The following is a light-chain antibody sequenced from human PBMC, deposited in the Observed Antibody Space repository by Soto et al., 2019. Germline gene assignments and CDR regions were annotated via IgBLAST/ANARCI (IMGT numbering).Light chain of an antibody. CDR3: QHYYSTPLT. V-gene: IGKV4-1*01. CDR1: QSVLFSSNNKNY. CDR2: WAS. Sequence: DIVMTQSPDSLAVSLGERATINCKSSQSVLFSSNNKNYLAWYQQKPGQPPKLLIYWASTRDSGVPDRFSGSGSGTDFALTISSLQAEDVAVYYCQHYYSTPLTFGGGTKVEI. J-gene: IGKJ4*01.